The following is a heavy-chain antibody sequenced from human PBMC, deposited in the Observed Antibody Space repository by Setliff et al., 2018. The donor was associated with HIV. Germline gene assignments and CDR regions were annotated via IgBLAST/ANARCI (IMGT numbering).Heavy chain of an antibody. CDR2: INHSGST. CDR3: ARRELLEYYFDY. V-gene: IGHV4-34*01. CDR1: GGSFSGYY. J-gene: IGHJ4*02. D-gene: IGHD1-26*01. Sequence: SETLSLTCAVYGGSFSGYYWSWIRQPPGKGLEWIGEINHSGSTNYNPSLKSRVTISVDTSKNQFSLKLSSVTAADTAVYYCARRELLEYYFDYWGQGTLVTVSS.